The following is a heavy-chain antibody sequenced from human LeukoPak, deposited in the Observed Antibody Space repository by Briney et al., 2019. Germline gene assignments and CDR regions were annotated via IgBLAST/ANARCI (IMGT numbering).Heavy chain of an antibody. Sequence: QPGGSLRLYCAASGFLFSSHEMNWVRQAPGKGLEWVSYISSSGSAIYYADSVKGRFTIPRDNAKNSLYLQMNSLRAEDTAVYYCARAALYCSSTSCIFDYWGQGTLVTVSS. CDR3: ARAALYCSSTSCIFDY. J-gene: IGHJ4*02. CDR1: GFLFSSHE. V-gene: IGHV3-48*03. D-gene: IGHD2-2*01. CDR2: ISSSGSAI.